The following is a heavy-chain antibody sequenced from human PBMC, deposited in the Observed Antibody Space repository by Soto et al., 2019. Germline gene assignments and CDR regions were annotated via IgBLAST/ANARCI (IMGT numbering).Heavy chain of an antibody. Sequence: QVQLVESGGGVVRPGRSLRLSCAASGFTFSSYAMHWVRQAPGKGLEWVAVISYDGSNKYYADSVKGRFTISRDNSKNTLYLQMNSLRAEDTAVYYCARGYNWGQGTLVTVSS. CDR1: GFTFSSYA. CDR2: ISYDGSNK. J-gene: IGHJ4*02. CDR3: ARGYN. V-gene: IGHV3-30-3*01. D-gene: IGHD1-20*01.